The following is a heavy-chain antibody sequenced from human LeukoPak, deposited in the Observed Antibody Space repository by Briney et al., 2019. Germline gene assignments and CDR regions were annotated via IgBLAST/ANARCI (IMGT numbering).Heavy chain of an antibody. V-gene: IGHV1-18*01. Sequence: ASVKVSCKASGYTFTSYGISWVRQAPGQGLEWMGWISAFNGNTNYAQKLQGRVTMTTDTSTSTAYMELRSLRSDDTAVYYCARDLRVRGSRFWDIWGQGTMVTVSS. CDR3: ARDLRVRGSRFWDI. CDR2: ISAFNGNT. D-gene: IGHD3-10*01. CDR1: GYTFTSYG. J-gene: IGHJ3*02.